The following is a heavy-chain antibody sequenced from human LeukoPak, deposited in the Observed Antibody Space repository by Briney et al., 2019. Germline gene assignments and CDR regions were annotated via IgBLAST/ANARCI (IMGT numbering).Heavy chain of an antibody. Sequence: ASVKVSCKASGYTFTRYYMHWVRQAPGQGLEWMGIINPSGGSTSYAQKFQGRVTMTRDTSTSTVYMELSSLRSEDTAVYYCARDYEYSSSSGYYYYYLDVWGKGTTVTVSS. CDR1: GYTFTRYY. D-gene: IGHD6-6*01. CDR3: ARDYEYSSSSGYYYYYLDV. J-gene: IGHJ6*03. V-gene: IGHV1-46*01. CDR2: INPSGGST.